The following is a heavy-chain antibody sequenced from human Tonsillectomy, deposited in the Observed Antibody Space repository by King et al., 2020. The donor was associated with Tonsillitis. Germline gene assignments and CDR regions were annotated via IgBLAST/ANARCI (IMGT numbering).Heavy chain of an antibody. J-gene: IGHJ6*03. CDR2: ISYDGSNE. CDR1: GFTFSSYG. D-gene: IGHD1-26*01. Sequence: EKLVQSGGGVVQPGRSLRLSCAASGFTFSSYGMHWVRQAPGKGLEWVAVISYDGSNEYYADSVKGRYTISRDNSKNTLYLQMNSLRAEDTAVYYCAKGGRGATTRYYYYYMDVWGKGTTVTVSS. V-gene: IGHV3-30*01. CDR3: AKGGRGATTRYYYYYMDV.